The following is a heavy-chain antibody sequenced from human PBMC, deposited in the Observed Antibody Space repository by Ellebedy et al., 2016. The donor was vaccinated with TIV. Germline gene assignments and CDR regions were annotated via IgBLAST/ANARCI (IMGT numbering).Heavy chain of an antibody. J-gene: IGHJ3*02. D-gene: IGHD3-10*01. Sequence: SETLSLTXTVSGGSISRSSSYWGWIRQPPGKGLEWIGSIYYSGSTHYNPSLKSRVTMSADTSKNQFSLKLRSGTAADTAVYYCHGSGNFDAFDIWGQGTLVTVSS. CDR3: HGSGNFDAFDI. CDR2: IYYSGST. V-gene: IGHV4-39*01. CDR1: GGSISRSSSY.